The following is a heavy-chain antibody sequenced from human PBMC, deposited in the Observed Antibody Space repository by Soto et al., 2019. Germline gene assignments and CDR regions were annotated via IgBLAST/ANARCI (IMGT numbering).Heavy chain of an antibody. V-gene: IGHV1-8*01. Sequence: QVQLVQSGAEVKRPGASVKVSCKASGYTFTEHDINWVRQATGHGLEWIGWMNPDSGNTGYARKFQGRVTMTRDTYINTASMELRSLKSEDTAVYFCVRAPLDYSSADYFDNWGQGTLVNVSS. CDR3: VRAPLDYSSADYFDN. CDR2: MNPDSGNT. CDR1: GYTFTEHD. J-gene: IGHJ4*02. D-gene: IGHD2-15*01.